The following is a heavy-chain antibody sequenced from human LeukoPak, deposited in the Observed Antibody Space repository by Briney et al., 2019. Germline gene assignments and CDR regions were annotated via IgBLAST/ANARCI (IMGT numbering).Heavy chain of an antibody. CDR3: ARESWGPVGP. CDR1: GFTVSNNH. V-gene: IGHV3-66*02. CDR2: TYTDTSA. Sequence: GGSLRLSCAASGFTVSNNHMSWVRQAPGKGLGWVSLTYTDTSAYYADSVKGRFTISRDNSKNTLNLQMNSLRVEDTAVYYCARESWGPVGPWGQGTLVTVSS. J-gene: IGHJ5*02. D-gene: IGHD3-16*01.